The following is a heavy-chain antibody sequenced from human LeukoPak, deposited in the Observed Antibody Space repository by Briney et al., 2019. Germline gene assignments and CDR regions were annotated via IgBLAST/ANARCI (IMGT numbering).Heavy chain of an antibody. J-gene: IGHJ4*02. CDR3: ARVGDYALKD. Sequence: SETLSLTCTVSDGSITNYDWSWVRQPPGKGLEFIGHVHYSGTTNYNPSLRSRVTISIDTSKQHFFLKLKSVTAADTAVYYCARVGDYALKDWGQGTLVTVSS. D-gene: IGHD3-16*01. CDR2: VHYSGTT. CDR1: DGSITNYD. V-gene: IGHV4-59*01.